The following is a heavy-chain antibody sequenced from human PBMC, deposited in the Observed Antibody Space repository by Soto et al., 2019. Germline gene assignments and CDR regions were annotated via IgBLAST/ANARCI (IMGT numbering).Heavy chain of an antibody. CDR2: ISAYNGNT. J-gene: IGHJ4*02. D-gene: IGHD6-13*01. CDR1: GYTITIDY. V-gene: IGHV1-18*04. Sequence: ASVKGACKTSGYTITIDYMGWVRQAPGQGLEWMGWISAYNGNTNYAQKLQGRVTMTTDTSTSTAYMELRSLRSDDTAVYYCARGDSSSWYDYWGQGTLVTVSS. CDR3: ARGDSSSWYDY.